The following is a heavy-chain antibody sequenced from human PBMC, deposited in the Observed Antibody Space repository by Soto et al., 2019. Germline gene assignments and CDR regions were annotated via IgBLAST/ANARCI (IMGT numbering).Heavy chain of an antibody. J-gene: IGHJ6*02. CDR2: IYGGLTT. CDR1: GFTVSSTY. V-gene: IGHV3-53*01. Sequence: GGSLRLSCAASGFTVSSTYMTWVRQAPGKGLEWVSVIYGGLTTSYADSVKGRFTISRDNSKNTVFLQMNSLRGEDTAVYYCAKEYSSSPEWYYYYGMDVWGQGTTVTVSS. D-gene: IGHD6-6*01. CDR3: AKEYSSSPEWYYYYGMDV.